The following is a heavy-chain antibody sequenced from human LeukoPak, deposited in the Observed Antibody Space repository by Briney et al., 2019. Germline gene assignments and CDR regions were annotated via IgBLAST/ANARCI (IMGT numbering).Heavy chain of an antibody. CDR3: ARDDSSSWYFVY. CDR1: GYTFTSYG. V-gene: IGHV1-18*01. D-gene: IGHD6-13*01. J-gene: IGHJ4*02. CDR2: ISAYNGNT. Sequence: ASVKVSCKASGYTFTSYGISWVRPAPGQGLEWMGWISAYNGNTNYAQKLQGRVTMTTDTSTSTDYMELRSLRSDDTAVYYCARDDSSSWYFVYWGQRTLVTVSS.